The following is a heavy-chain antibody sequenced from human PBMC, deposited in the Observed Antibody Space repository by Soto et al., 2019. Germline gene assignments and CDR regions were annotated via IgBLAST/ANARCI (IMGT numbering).Heavy chain of an antibody. CDR2: IGTAGDT. CDR1: GFTFSSYD. V-gene: IGHV3-13*04. D-gene: IGHD3-10*01. J-gene: IGHJ6*02. CDR3: ARGTMVRGALPWGMDV. Sequence: EVQLVESGGGLVQPGGSLRLSCAASGFTFSSYDMHWVRQATGKGLEWVSAIGTAGDTYYPGSVKGRFTISRENAKNSLYRQMNSLGAGDTAVYYCARGTMVRGALPWGMDVWGQGTTVTVSS.